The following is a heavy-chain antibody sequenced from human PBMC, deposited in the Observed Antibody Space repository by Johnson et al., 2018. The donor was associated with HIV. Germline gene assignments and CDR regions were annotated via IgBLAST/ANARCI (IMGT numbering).Heavy chain of an antibody. CDR1: GFTFSRYG. D-gene: IGHD2-15*01. Sequence: QGQLVESGGGVVQVGRSLRLSCEASGFTFSRYGMHWVRQAPGKGLEWVAVIWYDGSNKNYTESVKGRFSISRDNSKNTLYLQMNSLRAEDTAVYYWAKAGQLVAATSAFDIRGQGTMVTGSS. J-gene: IGHJ3*02. CDR3: AKAGQLVAATSAFDI. CDR2: IWYDGSNK. V-gene: IGHV3-33*03.